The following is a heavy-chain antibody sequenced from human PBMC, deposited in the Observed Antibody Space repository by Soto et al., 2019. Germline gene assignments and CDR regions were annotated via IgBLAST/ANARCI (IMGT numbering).Heavy chain of an antibody. J-gene: IGHJ4*02. CDR2: TYYRSKWYS. CDR3: ARGEQYSGRICGY. CDR1: GGSVSSNSAA. V-gene: IGHV6-1*01. Sequence: SPALSLTCVNSGGSVSSNSAAWNWIRQSPSRGLEWLGRTYYRSKWYSDYAASVESRITVNPDTSKNHFSLQLNSVTPEDTAVYYCARGEQYSGRICGYWGQGTLFTVS. D-gene: IGHD1-26*01.